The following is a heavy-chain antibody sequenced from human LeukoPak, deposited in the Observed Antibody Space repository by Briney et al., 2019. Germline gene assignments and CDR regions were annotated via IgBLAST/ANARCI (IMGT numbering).Heavy chain of an antibody. CDR2: IYHSGST. CDR3: ASELRVAGGYIDY. CDR1: GYSISSGYY. V-gene: IGHV4-38-2*02. D-gene: IGHD3-16*01. Sequence: TSETLSLTCTVSGYSISSGYYWGWIRQPPGKGLEWIGSIYHSGSTYYNPSLKSRVTISVDTSKNQLSLKLRSVTAADTAVYYCASELRVAGGYIDYWGQGTLVTVSS. J-gene: IGHJ4*02.